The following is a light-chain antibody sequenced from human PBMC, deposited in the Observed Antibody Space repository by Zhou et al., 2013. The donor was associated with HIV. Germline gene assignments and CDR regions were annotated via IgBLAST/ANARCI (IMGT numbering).Light chain of an antibody. V-gene: IGKV1-27*01. CDR3: QKYNSVPRT. J-gene: IGKJ1*01. CDR2: DAS. Sequence: DIQMTQSPASLSASVGDRVTITCRASQDINHYLAWYQQKPGKAPDLVIYDASTLHSGVPSRFSGSGSGTGFTLTITGLQPEDVGTYFCQKYNSVPRTFGQGTKVEI. CDR1: QDINHY.